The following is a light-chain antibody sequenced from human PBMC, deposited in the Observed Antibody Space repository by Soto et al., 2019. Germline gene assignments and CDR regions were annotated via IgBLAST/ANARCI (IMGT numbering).Light chain of an antibody. J-gene: IGKJ4*01. CDR1: ESVSSAL. CDR2: RAS. Sequence: EIVLTQSPDTLSLSPGERATLSCRASESVSSALLAWYQQKPGQAPRLLIYRASTRATGIPDRFTGSGSGTDFXLTISRLEPXDFAVXYCQXXESSPLTFGGGTKVEIK. CDR3: QXXESSPLT. V-gene: IGKV3-20*01.